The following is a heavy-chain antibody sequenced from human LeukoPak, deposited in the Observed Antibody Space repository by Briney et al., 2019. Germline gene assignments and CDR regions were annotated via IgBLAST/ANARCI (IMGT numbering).Heavy chain of an antibody. J-gene: IGHJ2*01. CDR1: GGSISSSSYY. V-gene: IGHV4-39*01. Sequence: PSETLSLTCTVSGGSISSSSYYWGWIRQPPGKGLEWIGSIYDSGSTYYNPSLKSRVTISVDTSKNQFYLKLSSVTAADTAVYYCARQKGRYCSGGSCYWYFDLWGRGTLVTVSS. CDR3: ARQKGRYCSGGSCYWYFDL. D-gene: IGHD2-15*01. CDR2: IYDSGST.